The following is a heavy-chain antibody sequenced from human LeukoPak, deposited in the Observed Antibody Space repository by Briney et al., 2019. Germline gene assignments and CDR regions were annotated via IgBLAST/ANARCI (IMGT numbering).Heavy chain of an antibody. J-gene: IGHJ4*02. CDR3: ARRQVTTSGYFDY. CDR1: GGSISSSSYY. CDR2: IYYSGST. Sequence: SETLSLTCTVSGGSISSSSYYWGWIRQPPGKGLGWIGSIYYSGSTYYNPSLKSRVTISVDTSKNQFSLKLSSVTAANTAVYYCARRQVTTSGYFDYWGQGTLVTVSS. V-gene: IGHV4-39*01. D-gene: IGHD4-17*01.